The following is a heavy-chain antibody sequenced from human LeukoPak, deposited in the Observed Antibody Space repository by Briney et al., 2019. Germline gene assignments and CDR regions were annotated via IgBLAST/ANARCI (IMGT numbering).Heavy chain of an antibody. CDR3: ARDSQGYSYGTGWVPDY. CDR1: GGTFSSYA. J-gene: IGHJ4*02. D-gene: IGHD5-18*01. Sequence: ASVTVSCKASGGTFSSYAISWVRQAPGQGLEWMGGIIPIFGTANYAQKFQGRVTITADESTSTAYMELSSLRSEDTAVYYCARDSQGYSYGTGWVPDYWGQGTLVTVSS. CDR2: IIPIFGTA. V-gene: IGHV1-69*13.